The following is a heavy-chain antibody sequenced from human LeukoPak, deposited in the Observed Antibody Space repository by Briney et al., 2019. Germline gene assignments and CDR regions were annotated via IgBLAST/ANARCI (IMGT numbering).Heavy chain of an antibody. Sequence: VASVTVSCTASGYTFTSYGISWVRQAPGQGLAWMGWISAYNGNTNYAQKLQGRVTMTTDTSTSTAYMELRSLRSDDTAVYYCARGTQYYYDSSGYLQSANWFDPWGQGTLVTVSS. CDR3: ARGTQYYYDSSGYLQSANWFDP. J-gene: IGHJ5*02. V-gene: IGHV1-18*01. CDR1: GYTFTSYG. CDR2: ISAYNGNT. D-gene: IGHD3-22*01.